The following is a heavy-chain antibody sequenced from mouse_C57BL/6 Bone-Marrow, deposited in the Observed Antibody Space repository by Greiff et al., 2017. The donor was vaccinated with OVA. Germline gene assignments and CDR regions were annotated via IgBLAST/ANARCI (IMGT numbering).Heavy chain of an antibody. CDR3: AITVVADYYAMDY. D-gene: IGHD1-1*01. V-gene: IGHV14-3*01. CDR1: GFTFNISF. CDR2: IDPANGNT. J-gene: IGHJ4*01. Sequence: VQLQQSVAELVRPGASVQLSCTASGFTFNISFMHWVKQRPEQGLAWIGRIDPANGNTKYDPKFQGKATMTADTSSNTAYLQLSSLTSEDTAIYYCAITVVADYYAMDYWGQGTSVTVSS.